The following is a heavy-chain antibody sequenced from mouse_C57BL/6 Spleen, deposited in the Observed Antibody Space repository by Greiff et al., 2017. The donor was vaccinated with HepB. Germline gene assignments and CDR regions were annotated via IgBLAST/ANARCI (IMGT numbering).Heavy chain of an antibody. J-gene: IGHJ4*01. CDR2: INPNNGGT. CDR1: GYTFTDYY. CDR3: ARGTTVVADAMDY. Sequence: VQLQQSGPELVKPGASVKISCKASGYTFTDYYMNWVKQSHGKSLEWIGDINPNNGGTSYNQKFKGKATLTVDKSSSTAYMELRSLTSEDSAVYYCARGTTVVADAMDYWGQGTSVTVSS. V-gene: IGHV1-26*01. D-gene: IGHD1-1*01.